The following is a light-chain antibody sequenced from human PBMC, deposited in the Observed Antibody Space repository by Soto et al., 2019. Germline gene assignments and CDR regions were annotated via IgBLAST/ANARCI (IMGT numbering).Light chain of an antibody. Sequence: QSVLTQPASVSGSPGQSITISCTGTSSDIGGYNYVSWYQHHPGKAPKLMIYEVSNRPSGVSNRFSGSKSGNTASLPISGLQAEDEADYYCSSYTNSNPSGVVFGGGTKLTVL. CDR2: EVS. CDR3: SSYTNSNPSGVV. J-gene: IGLJ2*01. V-gene: IGLV2-14*01. CDR1: SSDIGGYNY.